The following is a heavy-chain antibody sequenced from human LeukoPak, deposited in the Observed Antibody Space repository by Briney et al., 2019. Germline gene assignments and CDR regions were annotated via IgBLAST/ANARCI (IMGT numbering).Heavy chain of an antibody. CDR3: ARFVVVTAIAGYAFDI. CDR2: INHSGST. CDR1: GGSFSGYY. D-gene: IGHD2-21*02. Sequence: PSETLSLTCAVYGGSFSGYYWSWIRQPPGKGLEWIGEINHSGSTNYNPSLKSRVTISVDTSKNQFSLKLSSVTAADTAVYYCARFVVVTAIAGYAFDIWGQGTMVTVSS. J-gene: IGHJ3*02. V-gene: IGHV4-34*01.